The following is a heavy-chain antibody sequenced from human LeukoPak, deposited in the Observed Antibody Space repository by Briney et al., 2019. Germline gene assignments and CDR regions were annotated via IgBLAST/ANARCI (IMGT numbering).Heavy chain of an antibody. CDR3: AREGGRGYSGYDFDY. CDR2: IKQDGSEK. Sequence: GGSLRLSCAASGFTFSSYWMSWVRRAPGKGLEWVANIKQDGSEKYYVDSVKGRFTISRDNAKNSLYLQMNSLRAEDTAVYYCAREGGRGYSGYDFDYWGQGTLVTVSS. CDR1: GFTFSSYW. J-gene: IGHJ4*02. V-gene: IGHV3-7*03. D-gene: IGHD5-12*01.